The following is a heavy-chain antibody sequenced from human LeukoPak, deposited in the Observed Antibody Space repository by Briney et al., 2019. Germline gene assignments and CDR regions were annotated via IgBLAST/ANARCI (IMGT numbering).Heavy chain of an antibody. D-gene: IGHD4-17*01. CDR3: ARACYGDYEWYFDL. CDR2: INPNSGGT. Sequence: ASVKVSCKASGYIFTGYYMHWVRQAPGQGLEWMGRINPNSGGTNCAQKFQGRVTMTRDTSISTAYMELSRLRSDDTAVYYCARACYGDYEWYFDLWGRGTLVTVSS. CDR1: GYIFTGYY. V-gene: IGHV1-2*06. J-gene: IGHJ2*01.